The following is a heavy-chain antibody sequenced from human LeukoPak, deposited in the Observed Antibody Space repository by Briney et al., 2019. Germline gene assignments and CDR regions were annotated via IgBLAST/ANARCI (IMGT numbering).Heavy chain of an antibody. CDR1: GYSISSGYY. Sequence: PSETLSLTCAVSGYSISSGYYWGWIRQYPGKGLEWIATIFHSGSIYYNPSLKSRVTLSVDTSKNQFSLRLNSVTAADTALYYCARMGVSYYYDSSTYYPTAFDVWGQGTMVSVSS. D-gene: IGHD3-22*01. CDR2: IFHSGSI. J-gene: IGHJ3*01. CDR3: ARMGVSYYYDSSTYYPTAFDV. V-gene: IGHV4-38-2*01.